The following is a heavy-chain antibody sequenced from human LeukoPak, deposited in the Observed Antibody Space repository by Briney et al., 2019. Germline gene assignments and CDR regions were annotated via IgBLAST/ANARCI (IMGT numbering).Heavy chain of an antibody. J-gene: IGHJ4*02. Sequence: GGSLRLSCAASGFTVSSNYMTWVRQAPGKGLGWVSVIYSGGDTYYADSVKGRFTISRDNSKNTLYLQLNSLRAEDTAVYYCARRSGEGYFDCWGQGTLVTVSS. CDR1: GFTVSSNY. CDR3: ARRSGEGYFDC. V-gene: IGHV3-66*01. CDR2: IYSGGDT. D-gene: IGHD1-26*01.